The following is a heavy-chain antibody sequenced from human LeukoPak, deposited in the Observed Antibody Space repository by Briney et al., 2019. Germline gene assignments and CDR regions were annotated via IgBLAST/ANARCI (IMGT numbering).Heavy chain of an antibody. CDR1: GFTFSSYS. V-gene: IGHV3-21*01. CDR2: ISSSSSYI. J-gene: IGHJ4*02. D-gene: IGHD6-13*01. CDR3: ATSSSWSGEDFDY. Sequence: PGGSLRLSCAASGFTFSSYSMNWVRQAPGKGLEWVSSISSSSSYIYYADSVKGRFTISRDNAKNSLYLQMNSLRAEDTAVYYCATSSSWSGEDFDYWGQGTLVTVSS.